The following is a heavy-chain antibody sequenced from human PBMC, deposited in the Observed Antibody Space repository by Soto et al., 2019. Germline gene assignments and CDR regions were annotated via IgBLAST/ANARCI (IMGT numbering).Heavy chain of an antibody. CDR1: GYTFTSYD. CDR3: ARDAVYDPWSSMEV. Sequence: TPRASVKVSCKASGYTFTSYDINWVRQATGQGLEWMGWMNPNSGNTGYAQKFQGRVTMTRNTSISTAYMELSSLGSEDTAVYYCARDAVYDPWSSMEVWGKGTTVTVSS. D-gene: IGHD3-3*01. J-gene: IGHJ6*03. CDR2: MNPNSGNT. V-gene: IGHV1-8*01.